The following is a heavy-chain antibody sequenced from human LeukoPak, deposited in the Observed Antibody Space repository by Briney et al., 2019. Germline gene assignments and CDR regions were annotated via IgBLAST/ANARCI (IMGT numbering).Heavy chain of an antibody. D-gene: IGHD1-1*01. J-gene: IGHJ6*03. CDR3: PKDPPLGTLRMDV. Sequence: AGGSLRLSCAAHGFTFFSYTMSWLRQAPGRGLEWVSAISGSGGSTYYADSVKGRFTISIGNSKNTLYLQMNSLRAEDTAVYYCPKDPPLGTLRMDVWAKGITVTVSS. V-gene: IGHV3-23*01. CDR1: GFTFFSYT. CDR2: ISGSGGST.